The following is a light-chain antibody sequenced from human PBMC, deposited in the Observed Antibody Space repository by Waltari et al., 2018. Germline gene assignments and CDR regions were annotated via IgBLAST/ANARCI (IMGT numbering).Light chain of an antibody. CDR3: QALGTGAWV. V-gene: IGLV3-1*01. J-gene: IGLJ3*02. CDR1: ILGNNY. CDR2: QDT. Sequence: SYELTQPPSVSVSPGQTASITCSGDILGNNYASWYQQKPGQSPLLVIYQDTKRPSAIPERFSGSKSANAATLTITGTQAMDEADYYCQALGTGAWVFGGGTKLTVL.